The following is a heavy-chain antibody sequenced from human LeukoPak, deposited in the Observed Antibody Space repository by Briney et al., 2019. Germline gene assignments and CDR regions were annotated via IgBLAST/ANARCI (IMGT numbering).Heavy chain of an antibody. CDR3: ARASDPWLQLT. Sequence: GGSLRLSCAASGFTFSNYWMIWVRPAPGKGLEWVTNIKQDGSEKRYADSVRGRFTVSRDNAQTSLYLQMSSLRAEDTAVYYCARASDPWLQLTWGQGTLVTASS. CDR2: IKQDGSEK. D-gene: IGHD5-24*01. V-gene: IGHV3-7*05. J-gene: IGHJ5*02. CDR1: GFTFSNYW.